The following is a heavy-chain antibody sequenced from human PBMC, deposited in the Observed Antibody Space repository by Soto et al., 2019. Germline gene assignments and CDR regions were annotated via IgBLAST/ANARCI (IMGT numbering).Heavy chain of an antibody. Sequence: VQLVESGGGVVQPGRSLRLSCAASGFTFSHYAMHWVGQAPGKGLEWVAVVSHDGRNTHYADSVKGRFTISRDSSKNTVSLEMTSLRAEDTAVYYCAKGGRQWLVTSDFNYWGQGALVTVSS. V-gene: IGHV3-30*18. CDR3: AKGGRQWLVTSDFNY. CDR2: VSHDGRNT. D-gene: IGHD6-19*01. J-gene: IGHJ4*02. CDR1: GFTFSHYA.